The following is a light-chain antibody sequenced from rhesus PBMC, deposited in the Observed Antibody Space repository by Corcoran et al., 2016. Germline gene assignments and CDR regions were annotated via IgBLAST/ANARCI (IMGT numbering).Light chain of an antibody. CDR1: SSDIGGYNR. V-gene: IGLV2-11*01. CDR3: SSYEASDTFI. J-gene: IGLJ1*01. CDR2: KVN. Sequence: QAVPTQSPSVSGSPGQSVTISCTGTSSDIGGYNRVSWYRQQPGTTTKLMMYKVNMRPSGVSDRFSGSKSGNPASLTISGLQAEDEADYYCSSYEASDTFIFGAGTRLTVL.